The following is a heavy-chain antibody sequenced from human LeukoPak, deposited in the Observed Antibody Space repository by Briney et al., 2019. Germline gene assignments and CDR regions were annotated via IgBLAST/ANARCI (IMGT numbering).Heavy chain of an antibody. Sequence: GASVKVSCKASGYTFTGYFIHWVRQAPGQGLEWMGIINPTGGSASYAQKFQGRVSMTSDTSTSTLYLELSSLRSEDTAVYYCARDRSGSRWRWFDPWAREPWSPSPQ. J-gene: IGHJ5*02. V-gene: IGHV1-46*01. CDR2: INPTGGSA. D-gene: IGHD6-13*01. CDR1: GYTFTGYF. CDR3: ARDRSGSRWRWFDP.